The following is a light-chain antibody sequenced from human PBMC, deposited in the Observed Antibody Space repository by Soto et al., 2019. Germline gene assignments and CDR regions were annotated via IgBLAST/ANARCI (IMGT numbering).Light chain of an antibody. CDR1: QGISSNN. CDR2: GAS. J-gene: IGKJ1*01. V-gene: IGKV3-20*01. CDR3: QQYGCSPL. Sequence: EIVLTQSPGTLSLSPGERATLSCRASQGISSNNLAWYQQKTGQAPRLLIYGASSRATGIPDRFSGSGSGTDFTLTISRLEPEDSAVYYCQQYGCSPLFGQGTKGEIK.